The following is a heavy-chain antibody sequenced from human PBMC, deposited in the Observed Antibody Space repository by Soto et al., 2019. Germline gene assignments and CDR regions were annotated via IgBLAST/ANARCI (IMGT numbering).Heavy chain of an antibody. V-gene: IGHV1-2*04. Sequence: ASVKVSCKASGYTFTGYYMHWVRQAPGQGLEWMGWINPNSGGTNYAQKFQGWVTMTRDTSISTAYMELSRLRSDDTAVYYCARGGYWSSYYYYYGMDVWGLGTTVTVSS. CDR3: ARGGYWSSYYYYYGMDV. CDR1: GYTFTGYY. D-gene: IGHD2-8*02. CDR2: INPNSGGT. J-gene: IGHJ6*02.